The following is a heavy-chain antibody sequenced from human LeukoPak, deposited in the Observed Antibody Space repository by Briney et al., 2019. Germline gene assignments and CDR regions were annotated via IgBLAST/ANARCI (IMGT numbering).Heavy chain of an antibody. CDR1: GFTVSSNY. CDR2: IYSGGST. CDR3: ARGKGIYYYYMDV. Sequence: PGGSLRLSCAASGFTVSSNYMSWVRQAPGRGLEWVSVIYSGGSTYYADSVKGRFTISRDNSKNTLYLQMNSLRAEDTAVYYCARGKGIYYYYMDVWGKGTTVTVSS. J-gene: IGHJ6*03. V-gene: IGHV3-53*01.